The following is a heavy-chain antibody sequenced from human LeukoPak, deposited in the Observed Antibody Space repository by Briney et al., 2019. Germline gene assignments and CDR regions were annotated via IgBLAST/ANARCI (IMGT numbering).Heavy chain of an antibody. CDR3: ARALVGRTEAGTALFDF. D-gene: IGHD6-19*01. J-gene: IGHJ4*02. Sequence: GALRLACSADGFAWSRCWLHWVRQSPGKGPVWLSRINSDGRTTIYADSVKGRFTIARDNANNTLYLQMNSLRAEDTAVYHCARALVGRTEAGTALFDFWGQGILVSVSS. CDR1: GFAWSRCW. CDR2: INSDGRTT. V-gene: IGHV3-74*01.